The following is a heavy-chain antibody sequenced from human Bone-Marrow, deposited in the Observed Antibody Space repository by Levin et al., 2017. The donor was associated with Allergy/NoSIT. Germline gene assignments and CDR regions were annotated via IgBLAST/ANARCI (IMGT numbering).Heavy chain of an antibody. V-gene: IGHV1-18*01. J-gene: IGHJ4*02. Sequence: GGSLRLSCKASGYTFTNYGISWVRQAPGQGLEWMGWISAYNGNTNYAQKLQGRVTMTTDTSTSTAYMELRSLRPDDTAVYYCARELYSGSYFYWGQGTLVTVSS. CDR3: ARELYSGSYFY. CDR1: GYTFTNYG. D-gene: IGHD1-26*01. CDR2: ISAYNGNT.